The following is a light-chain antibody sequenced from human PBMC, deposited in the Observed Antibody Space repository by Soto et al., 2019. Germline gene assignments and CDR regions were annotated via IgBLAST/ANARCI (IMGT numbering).Light chain of an antibody. CDR3: QQSYSPPPIT. CDR1: QSISSY. V-gene: IGKV1-39*01. Sequence: DIQMTQSPSSLSASVGDRVTITCRASQSISSYLNWYQQKPGKAPEILIYGASKLQSGAPTRFSGSGAGTDFSLTSSSLQPEDFAAYYCQQSYSPPPITFGQGTRLEIK. J-gene: IGKJ5*01. CDR2: GAS.